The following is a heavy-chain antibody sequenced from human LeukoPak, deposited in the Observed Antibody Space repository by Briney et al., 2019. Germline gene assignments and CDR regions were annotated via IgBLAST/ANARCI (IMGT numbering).Heavy chain of an antibody. Sequence: PSETLSLTCAVSGGSISSSNWWSWVRQPPGKGLEWIGYVYDSGSTKYNPSLKSRVTISVDTSKNHFSLKLRSMTAADTAVYFCARHYSPIDYWGQGTLVTVSS. CDR3: ARHYSPIDY. CDR2: VYDSGST. CDR1: GGSISSSNW. J-gene: IGHJ4*02. V-gene: IGHV4-4*02. D-gene: IGHD2-15*01.